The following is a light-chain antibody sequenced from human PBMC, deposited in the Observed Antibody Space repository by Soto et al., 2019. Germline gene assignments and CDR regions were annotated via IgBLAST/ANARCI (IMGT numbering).Light chain of an antibody. CDR3: QQYGTSLTWT. J-gene: IGKJ1*01. Sequence: EIVLTQSPGTLSLSPGERATLSCRASQSVRSSNLAWYQQKPGQAPRLLIYDASSRATGVPDRFSGSGSGTDFTLTISRLEPEDFAVYYCQQYGTSLTWTFGQGTKVEIK. CDR2: DAS. CDR1: QSVRSSN. V-gene: IGKV3-20*01.